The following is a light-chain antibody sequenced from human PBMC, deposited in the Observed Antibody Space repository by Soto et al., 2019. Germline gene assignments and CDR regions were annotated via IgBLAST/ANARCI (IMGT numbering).Light chain of an antibody. V-gene: IGKV1-39*01. CDR2: DXT. Sequence: IQLTQSSSSLSASLXDRVGITCLTRQSINNYLXXXQQXXGXAPKXXXDDXTRLQRGGPSRLSGGGSATDFTLTISSLQHEDCAAYYLQQTYRPTRTFGQGTKVDIK. CDR1: QSINNY. CDR3: QQTYRPTRT. J-gene: IGKJ1*01.